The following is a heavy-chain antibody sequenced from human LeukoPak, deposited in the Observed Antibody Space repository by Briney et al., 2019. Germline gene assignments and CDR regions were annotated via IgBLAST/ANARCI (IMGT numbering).Heavy chain of an antibody. CDR2: VSGDGSTT. J-gene: IGHJ4*02. Sequence: PGGSLRLSCAASGFTFNDCITHWVRQVPGKGLEWVSLVSGDGSTTHYADSVKGRFTIYRDNSKNSVYLQLNSLRGEDTAFYYCAKDETGSCDYWGQGTLVTVSS. CDR1: GFTFNDCI. CDR3: AKDETGSCDY. D-gene: IGHD1-26*01. V-gene: IGHV3-43*02.